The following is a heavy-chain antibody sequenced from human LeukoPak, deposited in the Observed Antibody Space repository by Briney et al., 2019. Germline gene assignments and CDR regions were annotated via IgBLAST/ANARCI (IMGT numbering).Heavy chain of an antibody. D-gene: IGHD2-2*01. CDR2: INPDNGGT. Sequence: ASVKVSCRASGYTFTDYYIHWVRQAPGQGLEWMGWINPDNGGTNYAQKFQGRVTMARDTSIRTVYMDLSRLRSDDTAVFYCTRGARVGNWFDPWGQGTQVTVSS. V-gene: IGHV1-2*02. J-gene: IGHJ5*02. CDR3: TRGARVGNWFDP. CDR1: GYTFTDYY.